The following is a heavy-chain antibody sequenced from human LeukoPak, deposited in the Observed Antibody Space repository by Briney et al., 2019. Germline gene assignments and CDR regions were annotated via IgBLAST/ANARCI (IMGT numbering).Heavy chain of an antibody. CDR3: AIDSNGWYRPNY. CDR1: GYTFTSYG. J-gene: IGHJ4*02. Sequence: ASVKVSCKASGYTFTSYGISWVRQAPGQGLEWMGWISAYNGNTNYAQKLQGRVTMTTDTSTSTAYMELRSLRSDDTAVYYCAIDSNGWYRPNYWGQGTLVTVSS. D-gene: IGHD6-19*01. CDR2: ISAYNGNT. V-gene: IGHV1-18*01.